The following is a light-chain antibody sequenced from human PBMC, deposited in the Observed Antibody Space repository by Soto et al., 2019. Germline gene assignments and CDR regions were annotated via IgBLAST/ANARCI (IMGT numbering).Light chain of an antibody. CDR3: QQRSKSPLT. V-gene: IGKV3-11*01. Sequence: EILFTQSSATLSLSPGERATLSCRASQSVTSNALAWYQQKPGQAPRLLIYGVSSRDTGIPDRFSGSGSGTDSTLTISSLEPEDFAVYYCQQRSKSPLTFGGGTKVDIK. J-gene: IGKJ4*01. CDR1: QSVTSN. CDR2: GVS.